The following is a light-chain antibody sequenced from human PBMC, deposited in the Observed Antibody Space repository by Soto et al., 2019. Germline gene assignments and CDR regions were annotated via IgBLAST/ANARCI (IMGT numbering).Light chain of an antibody. CDR2: AAS. J-gene: IGKJ2*01. CDR1: QIISSY. V-gene: IGKV1-39*01. CDR3: QQSYSTPPT. Sequence: DIQMTQSPSSLSASVGDRVTITCRASQIISSYLNWYQQKPGKAPKLLIYAASSLQSGVPSRFSGSGSGTDFTLTISSLQPEDFAPYYCQQSYSTPPTFGQGTKLEIK.